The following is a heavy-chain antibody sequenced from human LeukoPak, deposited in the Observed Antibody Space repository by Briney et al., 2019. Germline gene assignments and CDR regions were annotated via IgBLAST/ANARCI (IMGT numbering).Heavy chain of an antibody. J-gene: IGHJ4*02. CDR1: GGSISSNNW. V-gene: IGHV4/OR15-8*01. Sequence: MASETLSLTCAVSGGSISSNNWWSWVRQPPGKGLEWIGEIYHTGNANYNPSLKGRVTILADKSRNQLSLQLSSVTAADTAIYYCARDVGARLPGYWGQGTLVTVSS. CDR2: IYHTGNA. CDR3: ARDVGARLPGY. D-gene: IGHD6-6*01.